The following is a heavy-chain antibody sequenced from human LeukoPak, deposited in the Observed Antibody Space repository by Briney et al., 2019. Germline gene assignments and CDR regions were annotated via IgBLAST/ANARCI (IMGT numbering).Heavy chain of an antibody. V-gene: IGHV3-74*01. D-gene: IGHD6-13*01. CDR3: ARGLPGYSNTWNDH. Sequence: PGGSLRLSCAASGFTFSSYWMHWVRQAPGKGQVWVSRTNSDGSLPSYADSVKGRFTISRGNAKNTLYLQMNSLGVEDTAIYYCARGLPGYSNTWNDHWGQGTLVTVSS. CDR2: TNSDGSLP. J-gene: IGHJ5*02. CDR1: GFTFSSYW.